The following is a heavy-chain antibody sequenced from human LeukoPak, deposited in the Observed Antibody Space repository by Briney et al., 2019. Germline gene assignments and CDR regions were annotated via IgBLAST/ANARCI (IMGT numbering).Heavy chain of an antibody. Sequence: SETLSLTCTVSGGSVSSSIYYWGWIRQPPGKGLEWIGSIYYSGSTSYNPSLESRVTISVDTSKNQFSLKLTSVTAADTAVYYCASRNDILTGYVFDFWGQGTLVTVSS. J-gene: IGHJ4*02. D-gene: IGHD3-9*01. CDR2: IYYSGST. V-gene: IGHV4-39*01. CDR1: GGSVSSSIYY. CDR3: ASRNDILTGYVFDF.